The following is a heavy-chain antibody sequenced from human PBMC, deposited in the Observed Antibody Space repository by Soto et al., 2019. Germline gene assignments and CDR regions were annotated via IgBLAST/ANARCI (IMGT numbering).Heavy chain of an antibody. V-gene: IGHV3-48*02. CDR2: ISSSSSTI. D-gene: IGHD2-15*01. Sequence: PGGSLRLSCAASGFTFSSYSMNWVRQAPGKGLEWVSYISSSSSTIYCADSVKGRFTISRDNAKNSLYLQMNSLRDEDTAVYYCAREHCSGGSCYSVSYYYYGMDVWGQGTTVTVSS. CDR3: AREHCSGGSCYSVSYYYYGMDV. J-gene: IGHJ6*02. CDR1: GFTFSSYS.